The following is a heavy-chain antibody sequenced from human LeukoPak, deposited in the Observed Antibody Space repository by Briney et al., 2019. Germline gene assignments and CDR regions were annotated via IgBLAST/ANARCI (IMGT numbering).Heavy chain of an antibody. CDR2: IYPGYYDP. J-gene: IGHJ5*02. CDR3: ASVGETTARGFDP. Sequence: GESLKISCKGSGFSFNNYWIGRVRQMPGKGLDWMGIIYPGYYDPRYSPPFQGEVTISADKTISTAYLQWSSLKASDTAMYYCASVGETTARGFDPWGQGTLVTVSS. V-gene: IGHV5-51*01. CDR1: GFSFNNYW. D-gene: IGHD3-16*01.